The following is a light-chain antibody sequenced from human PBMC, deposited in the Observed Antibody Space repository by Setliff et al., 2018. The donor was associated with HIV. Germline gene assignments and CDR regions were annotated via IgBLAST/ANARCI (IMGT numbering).Light chain of an antibody. CDR3: CSYAGSSTPYV. CDR2: DVS. Sequence: QSVLAQPDSVSGSPGQSITISCTGTSSDVGGYNYVSWYQQHPGKAPKLMIYDVSKRPSGVSNRFSGSKSGNTASLTISGLQAEDEADYYCCSYAGSSTPYVFGTGTKVTVL. J-gene: IGLJ1*01. V-gene: IGLV2-23*02. CDR1: SSDVGGYNY.